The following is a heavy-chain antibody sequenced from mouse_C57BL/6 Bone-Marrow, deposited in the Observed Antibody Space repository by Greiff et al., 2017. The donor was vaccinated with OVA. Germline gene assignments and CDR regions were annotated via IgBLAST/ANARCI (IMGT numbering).Heavy chain of an antibody. V-gene: IGHV1-81*01. J-gene: IGHJ3*01. D-gene: IGHD1-1*01. Sequence: VQLVESGAELARPGASVKLSCKASGYTFTSYGISWVKQRTGQGLEWIGEIYPRSGNTYYNEKFKGKATLTADKSSSTAYMELRSLTSEDSAVYFCAYGSSLAYWGQGTLVTVSA. CDR1: GYTFTSYG. CDR2: IYPRSGNT. CDR3: AYGSSLAY.